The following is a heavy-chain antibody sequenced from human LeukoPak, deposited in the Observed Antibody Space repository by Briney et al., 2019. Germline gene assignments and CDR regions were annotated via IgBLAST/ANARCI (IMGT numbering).Heavy chain of an antibody. Sequence: GGSLRLSCAASGFTFSDYYMTWIRQGPGKGLEWVSYISNSGTTIYYADSVKGRFTISRDNAKNSLYLQMNSLRAEDTAVYYCARVASYAFDIWGQGTMVTVSS. CDR1: GFTFSDYY. D-gene: IGHD6-6*01. J-gene: IGHJ3*02. CDR2: ISNSGTTI. CDR3: ARVASYAFDI. V-gene: IGHV3-11*04.